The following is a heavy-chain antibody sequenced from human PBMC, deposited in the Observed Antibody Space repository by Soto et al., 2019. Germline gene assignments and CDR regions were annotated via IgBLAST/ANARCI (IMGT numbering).Heavy chain of an antibody. CDR2: IYFRGST. Sequence: AESLSLTCTVSGSSIRNYYLSWIRQSTGKGLEYIGDIYFRGSTNYNTSLKSRVTISVDTSKNQFSLKLISVTAADTAVYYCARGAALIVVVERDAPDKYYLDYWSQGTLVTVSS. J-gene: IGHJ4*02. V-gene: IGHV4-59*12. CDR1: GSSIRNYY. D-gene: IGHD3-22*01. CDR3: ARGAALIVVVERDAPDKYYLDY.